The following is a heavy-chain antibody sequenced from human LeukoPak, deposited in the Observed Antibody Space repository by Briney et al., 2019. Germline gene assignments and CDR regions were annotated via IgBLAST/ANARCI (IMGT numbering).Heavy chain of an antibody. D-gene: IGHD4-11*01. CDR2: ITASGATT. J-gene: IGHJ4*02. Sequence: GGSLRLSCAASGFTLSTYAMTWVRQAPGKGLQWVSDITASGATTYYADSVEGRFTISRDNSKNTLYLQMNSLRAEDTAVYYCAKDAYDYLSYLDYWGQGTLVTVSS. CDR3: AKDAYDYLSYLDY. V-gene: IGHV3-23*01. CDR1: GFTLSTYA.